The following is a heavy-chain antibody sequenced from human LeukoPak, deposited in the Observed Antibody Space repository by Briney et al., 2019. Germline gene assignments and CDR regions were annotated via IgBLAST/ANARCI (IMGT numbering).Heavy chain of an antibody. CDR2: IRSDTK. Sequence: GGSLRLSCAVSGFTFSNYGMHWVRQAPGRGLEWVAFIRSDTKYYADSVKGRFTISRDNSKNTLYLQMNSLRADDTAVYYCARTYSSSWGIIDSWGQGTLVTVSS. D-gene: IGHD6-13*01. V-gene: IGHV3-30*02. CDR3: ARTYSSSWGIIDS. J-gene: IGHJ4*02. CDR1: GFTFSNYG.